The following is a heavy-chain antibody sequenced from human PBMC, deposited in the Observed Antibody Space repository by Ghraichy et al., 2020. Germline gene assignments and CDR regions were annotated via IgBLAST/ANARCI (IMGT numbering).Heavy chain of an antibody. CDR1: GFTFSDHY. J-gene: IGHJ4*02. Sequence: LSLTCAASGFTFSDHYMDWVRQAPGKGLEWVGRTRNKANSYTTKYAASVKGRFTISRDDSKNSLYLQMNSLRTEDTAVYYCARTGYYYDSSGYSHYFDYWGQGTLVTVSS. V-gene: IGHV3-72*01. D-gene: IGHD3-22*01. CDR3: ARTGYYYDSSGYSHYFDY. CDR2: TRNKANSYTT.